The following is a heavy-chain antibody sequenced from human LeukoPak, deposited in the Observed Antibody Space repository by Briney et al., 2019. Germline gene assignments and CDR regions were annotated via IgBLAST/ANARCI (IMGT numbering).Heavy chain of an antibody. CDR2: ISGSGGSK. D-gene: IGHD5-18*01. V-gene: IGHV3-23*01. J-gene: IGHJ4*02. Sequence: PGGSLRLSFSAPGFTFSSYAMSGVPQPPGKGRWWASAISGSGGSKYYEDSVKGRFTISRDNSKNTLYLQMNSLRAEDTAVYYCAKAGYSYDNYFDYWGQGTLVTVSS. CDR1: GFTFSSYA. CDR3: AKAGYSYDNYFDY.